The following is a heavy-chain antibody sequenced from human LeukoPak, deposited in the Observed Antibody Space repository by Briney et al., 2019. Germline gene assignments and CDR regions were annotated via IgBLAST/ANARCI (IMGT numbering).Heavy chain of an antibody. D-gene: IGHD3-22*01. CDR1: GGTFSSYA. CDR2: IIPIFGTA. Sequence: SVKVSCKASGGTFSSYAISWVRQAPGKGREGMGGIIPIFGTANYAQQFQGRVTITTDESTSTAYMELSSLRSEDTAVYYCARDLNYYDSSGYLLGLDYWGQGTLVTVSS. V-gene: IGHV1-69*05. J-gene: IGHJ4*02. CDR3: ARDLNYYDSSGYLLGLDY.